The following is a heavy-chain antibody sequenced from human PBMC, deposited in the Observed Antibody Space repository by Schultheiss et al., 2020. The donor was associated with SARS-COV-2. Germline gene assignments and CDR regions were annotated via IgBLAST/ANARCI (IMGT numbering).Heavy chain of an antibody. Sequence: SETLSLTCAVYGGSFSGYYWSWIRQPPGKGLEWIGYIYYSGSTNYNPSLKSRVTISVDTSKNQFSLKLSSVTAADTAVYYCARGGMGSLDVWGQGTTVTVSS. D-gene: IGHD1-14*01. CDR3: ARGGMGSLDV. CDR1: GGSFSGYY. J-gene: IGHJ6*02. V-gene: IGHV4-59*12. CDR2: IYYSGST.